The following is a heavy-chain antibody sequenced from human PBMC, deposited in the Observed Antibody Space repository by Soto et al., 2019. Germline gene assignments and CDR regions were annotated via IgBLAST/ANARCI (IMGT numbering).Heavy chain of an antibody. D-gene: IGHD1-26*01. CDR1: GYTFTNYA. V-gene: IGHV1-3*01. CDR3: ARGGSLYWYFAL. Sequence: QVQLVQSGAEVKKPGASVKVSCKASGYTFTNYAMHWVRQAPGQRLEWMGWINAGNGNTKYSQKFQGRVTITRDTSASTAYRELSSLRSEDTAVYYCARGGSLYWYFALWGRGTLVTVSS. CDR2: INAGNGNT. J-gene: IGHJ2*01.